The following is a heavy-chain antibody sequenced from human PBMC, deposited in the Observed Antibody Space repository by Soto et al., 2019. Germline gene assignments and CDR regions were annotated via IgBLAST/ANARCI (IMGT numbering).Heavy chain of an antibody. V-gene: IGHV4-34*01. CDR1: GGSFSGYY. D-gene: IGHD6-19*01. CDR3: ASFAVAGRGMDV. CDR2: INHSGST. J-gene: IGHJ6*02. Sequence: PSETLSLTCAVYGGSFSGYYWSRIRQPPGKGLEWIGEINHSGSTNYNPSLKSRVTISVDTSKNQFSLKLSSVTAADTAVYYCASFAVAGRGMDVWGQGTTVTVSS.